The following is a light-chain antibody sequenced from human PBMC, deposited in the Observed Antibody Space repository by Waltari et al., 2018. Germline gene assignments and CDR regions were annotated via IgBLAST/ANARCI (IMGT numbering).Light chain of an antibody. J-gene: IGKJ4*01. V-gene: IGKV3-20*01. CDR3: QQYGSSTGLT. Sequence: ASQGVSCSYLAWYQQKPCQAPRLLIYEASSSATGIPDRFSGSGSGTYFTLTISRLEPEDFAMFYCQQYGSSTGLTFGGGTKVEIK. CDR1: QGVSCSY. CDR2: EAS.